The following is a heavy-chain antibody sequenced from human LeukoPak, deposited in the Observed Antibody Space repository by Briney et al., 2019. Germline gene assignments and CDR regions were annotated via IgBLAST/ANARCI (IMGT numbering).Heavy chain of an antibody. J-gene: IGHJ6*02. CDR1: GGSISSYF. V-gene: IGHV4-59*01. CDR3: ARSFRGYSQGYYYYAMDV. Sequence: PSETLSLTCTVSGGSISSYFWSWIRQSPGKGLEWIGLMYHSGSTNYNPSLKSQVIMSQDTSTNQFSLQVNSVTAADSAVYYCARSFRGYSQGYYYYAMDVWGQGTTVTVFS. CDR2: MYHSGST. D-gene: IGHD5-18*01.